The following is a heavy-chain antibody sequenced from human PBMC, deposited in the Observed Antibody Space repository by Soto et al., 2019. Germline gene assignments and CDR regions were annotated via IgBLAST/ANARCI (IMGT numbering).Heavy chain of an antibody. Sequence: QVQLVESGGGVVQPGRSLRLSCAASGFTFSSYGMHWVRQAPGKGLEWVAVISYDGSNKYYADSVKGRFTISRDNSKNTLYLQMNSLRAEDTAVYYCAKDHSDYYDSSGFDYWGQGTLVTVSS. D-gene: IGHD3-22*01. J-gene: IGHJ4*02. CDR2: ISYDGSNK. V-gene: IGHV3-30*18. CDR3: AKDHSDYYDSSGFDY. CDR1: GFTFSSYG.